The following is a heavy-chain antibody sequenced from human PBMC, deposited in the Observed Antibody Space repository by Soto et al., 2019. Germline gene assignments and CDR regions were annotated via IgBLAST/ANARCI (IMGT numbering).Heavy chain of an antibody. J-gene: IGHJ4*02. V-gene: IGHV4-39*01. CDR3: ARQAYCTNGVCYTRELHLDY. Sequence: LSLTCTISGGSISSSSYYWGWIRQPPGKGLEWIGSIYYSGSTYYNPSLKSRVTISVDTSKNQFSLKLSSVTAADTAVYYCARQAYCTNGVCYTRELHLDYWGQGTLVTVSS. CDR1: GGSISSSSYY. D-gene: IGHD2-8*01. CDR2: IYYSGST.